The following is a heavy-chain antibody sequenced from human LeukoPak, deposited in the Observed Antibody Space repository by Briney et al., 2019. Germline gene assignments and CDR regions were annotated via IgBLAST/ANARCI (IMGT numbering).Heavy chain of an antibody. CDR3: ASVGYYYDSSGYP. CDR2: INHSGST. V-gene: IGHV4-34*01. Sequence: SETLSLTCAVYGGPFSGYYWSWIRQPPGKGLEWIGEINHSGSTNYNPSLKSRVTISVDTSKNQFSLKLSSVTAADTAVYYCASVGYYYDSSGYPWGQGTLVTVSS. D-gene: IGHD3-22*01. CDR1: GGPFSGYY. J-gene: IGHJ5*02.